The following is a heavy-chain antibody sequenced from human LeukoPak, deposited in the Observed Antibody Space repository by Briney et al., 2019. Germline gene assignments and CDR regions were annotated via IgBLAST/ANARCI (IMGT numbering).Heavy chain of an antibody. CDR3: AKDSLGYSSSWIFDY. D-gene: IGHD6-13*01. J-gene: IGHJ4*02. CDR1: GFTFSDYW. V-gene: IGHV3-74*01. CDR2: ISSDGSRV. Sequence: QPGGSLTLSCAASGFTFSDYWMHWVRQAPGKGLVWVSRISSDGSRVTYADSVKGRFTISRDNSKNTLYLQMSSLRAEDTAVYYCAKDSLGYSSSWIFDYWGQGTLVTVSS.